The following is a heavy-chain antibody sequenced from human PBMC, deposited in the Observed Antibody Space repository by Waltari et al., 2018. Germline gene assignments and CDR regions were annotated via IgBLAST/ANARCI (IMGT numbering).Heavy chain of an antibody. CDR1: GGSFSGYY. D-gene: IGHD4-17*01. J-gene: IGHJ4*02. CDR3: ARGLRLRSFSR. CDR2: INHSGST. V-gene: IGHV4-34*01. Sequence: QVQLQQWGAGLLKPSETLSLTCAVYGGSFSGYYWSWIRQPPGKGLEWIGEINHSGSTNYNPSLKSRVTISVDTSKNQFSLKLSSVTAADTAVYYCARGLRLRSFSRWGQGTLVTVSS.